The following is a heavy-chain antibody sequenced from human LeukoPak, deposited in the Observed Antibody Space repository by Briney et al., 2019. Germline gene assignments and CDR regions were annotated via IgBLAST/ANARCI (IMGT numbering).Heavy chain of an antibody. CDR2: ISGSGGST. Sequence: QPGGSLRLSCAASGFTFSSYAMSWVRQAPGKGLEWVSAISGSGGSTYYADSVKGRFTISRDNSKNTLYLQMNSLRAEDTAVYYCAKCMWDWDYYYMDVWGKGTTVTVSS. CDR3: AKCMWDWDYYYMDV. V-gene: IGHV3-23*01. J-gene: IGHJ6*03. D-gene: IGHD1-26*01. CDR1: GFTFSSYA.